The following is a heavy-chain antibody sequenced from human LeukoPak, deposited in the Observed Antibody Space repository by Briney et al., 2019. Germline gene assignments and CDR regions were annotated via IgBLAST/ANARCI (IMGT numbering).Heavy chain of an antibody. J-gene: IGHJ4*02. CDR3: ARDVGVYYDSSRAYYLDY. V-gene: IGHV4-31*03. Sequence: SETLSLTCTVSGGSISSGGYYWSWIRQHPGKGLEWIGYIYYSGSTYYNPSLKSRVTISVDTSKNQFSLKLSSVTAADTAVYYCARDVGVYYDSSRAYYLDYWGQGTLVTVSS. D-gene: IGHD3-22*01. CDR1: GGSISSGGYY. CDR2: IYYSGST.